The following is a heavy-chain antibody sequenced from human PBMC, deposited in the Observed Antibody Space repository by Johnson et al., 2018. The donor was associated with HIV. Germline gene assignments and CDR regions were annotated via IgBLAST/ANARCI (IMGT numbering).Heavy chain of an antibody. V-gene: IGHV3-15*01. Sequence: VQLVESGGGLVQPGGSLRLSCAASGFTFSNAWMSWVRQAPGKGLEWVGRIKSKTDGGTTDYAAPVKGRFTISRDDSKNSLYLQMNSLKTEDTAVYYCARDGYSGGFDIWCQGTMVTVSS. CDR1: GFTFSNAW. D-gene: IGHD2-21*01. CDR2: IKSKTDGGTT. J-gene: IGHJ3*02. CDR3: ARDGYSGGFDI.